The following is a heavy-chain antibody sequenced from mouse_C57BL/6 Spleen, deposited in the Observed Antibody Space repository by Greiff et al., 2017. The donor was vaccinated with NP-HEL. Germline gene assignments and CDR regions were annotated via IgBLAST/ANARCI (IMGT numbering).Heavy chain of an antibody. V-gene: IGHV14-2*01. J-gene: IGHJ1*03. D-gene: IGHD1-1*01. CDR1: GFNIKDYY. Sequence: VQLQQSGAELVKPGASVKLSCTASGFNIKDYYMHWVKQRTEQGLEWIGRIDPEDGETKYAPKFQGKATITADTSSNTAYLQLSSLTSEDTVVYYCARSRITTVVAKGYFEAWGTGTPVTVSS. CDR3: ARSRITTVVAKGYFEA. CDR2: IDPEDGET.